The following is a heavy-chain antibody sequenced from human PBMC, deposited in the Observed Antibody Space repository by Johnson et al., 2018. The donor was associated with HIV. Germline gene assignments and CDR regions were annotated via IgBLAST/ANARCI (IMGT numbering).Heavy chain of an antibody. D-gene: IGHD3-3*01. CDR1: GFTFSSYA. CDR2: ISYDGSNK. CDR3: ASFPTGRCKIFGVTQGAFDI. Sequence: VQLVESGGGVVQPGRSLRLSCAASGFTFSSYAMHWVRQAPGKGLEWVAVISYDGSNKYYADSVKGRFTISRDNSKNTLYLQINSLRAEDTAVDYCASFPTGRCKIFGVTQGAFDIWGQGTMVTGSS. V-gene: IGHV3-30-3*01. J-gene: IGHJ3*02.